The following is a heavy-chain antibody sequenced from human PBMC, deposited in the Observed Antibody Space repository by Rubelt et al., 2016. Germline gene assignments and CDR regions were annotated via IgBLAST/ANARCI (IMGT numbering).Heavy chain of an antibody. CDR2: DGSNK. V-gene: IGHV3-30*07. Sequence: DGSNKYYADSVKGRFTISRDNAKNSLYLQMNSLRAEDTAVYYCARYVQLERLFDYWGQGTLVTVSS. J-gene: IGHJ4*02. D-gene: IGHD1-1*01. CDR3: ARYVQLERLFDY.